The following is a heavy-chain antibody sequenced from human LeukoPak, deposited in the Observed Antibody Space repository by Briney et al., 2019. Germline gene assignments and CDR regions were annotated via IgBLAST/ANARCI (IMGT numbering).Heavy chain of an antibody. CDR1: GFTFSSYA. D-gene: IGHD3-10*01. V-gene: IGHV3-20*04. Sequence: GGSLRLSCAASGFTFSSYAMSWVRQSPGKGLEWVSGINWNGDRTGYADSVKGRFTISRDNAKKSLYLQMNSLRAEDTALYYCARRDYYGSGSPDFWGQGTLVTVSS. J-gene: IGHJ4*02. CDR3: ARRDYYGSGSPDF. CDR2: INWNGDRT.